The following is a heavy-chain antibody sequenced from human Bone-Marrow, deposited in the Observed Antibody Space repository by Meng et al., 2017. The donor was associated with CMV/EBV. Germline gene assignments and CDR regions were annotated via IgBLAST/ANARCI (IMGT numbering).Heavy chain of an antibody. D-gene: IGHD4-17*01. CDR3: ARGVTTYYFDY. Sequence: GSLRLSCAVYGGSFSGYYWSWIRQPPGKGLEWIGEINHSGSTNYNPSLKSRVTISIDTSKNQFPLKLSSVTAADTAVYYCARGVTTYYFDYWGQGTLVNGSS. CDR2: INHSGST. CDR1: GGSFSGYY. J-gene: IGHJ4*02. V-gene: IGHV4-34*01.